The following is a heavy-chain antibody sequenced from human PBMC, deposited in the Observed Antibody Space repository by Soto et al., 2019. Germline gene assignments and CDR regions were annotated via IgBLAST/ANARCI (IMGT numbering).Heavy chain of an antibody. D-gene: IGHD3-10*01. J-gene: IGHJ6*02. Sequence: QVQLVQSGAEVKKPGSSVKVSCKASGGTFSSYAISWVRQAPGQGLEWMGGIIPIFGTANYAQKFQGRVTITADESTSTADMEQSSLRSEDTAVYYCASMVRGFIIRSYYYYGMDVWGQGTTVTVSS. CDR1: GGTFSSYA. CDR2: IIPIFGTA. CDR3: ASMVRGFIIRSYYYYGMDV. V-gene: IGHV1-69*01.